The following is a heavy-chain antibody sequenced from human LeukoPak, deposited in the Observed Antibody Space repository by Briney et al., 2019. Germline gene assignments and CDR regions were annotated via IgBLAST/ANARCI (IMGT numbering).Heavy chain of an antibody. J-gene: IGHJ5*02. D-gene: IGHD1-20*01. CDR2: INPSGGST. Sequence: ASVKVSCKASGYTFTSYYMHWVRQAPGQGLEWMGIINPSGGSTNYAQKFQGRVTITADKSTSTAYMELSSLRSEDTAVYYCAREKVTGWFDPWGQGTLVTVSS. V-gene: IGHV1-46*01. CDR3: AREKVTGWFDP. CDR1: GYTFTSYY.